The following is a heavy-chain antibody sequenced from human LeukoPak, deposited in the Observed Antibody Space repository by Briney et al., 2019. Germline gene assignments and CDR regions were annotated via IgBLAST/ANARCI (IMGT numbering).Heavy chain of an antibody. V-gene: IGHV3-21*01. Sequence: WVSSISSSSSYIYYADSVKGRFTISRDNAKNSLYLQMNSLRAEDTAVYYCARAQRAFDYWGQGTLVTVSS. CDR2: ISSSSSYI. J-gene: IGHJ4*02. CDR3: ARAQRAFDY.